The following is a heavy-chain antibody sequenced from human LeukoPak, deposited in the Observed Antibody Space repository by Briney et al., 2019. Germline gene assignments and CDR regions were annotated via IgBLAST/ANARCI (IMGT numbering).Heavy chain of an antibody. Sequence: PSETLSLTCTGSGGSISSYYWSWIRQPPGKGLEWIGYIYYSGSTNYNPSLKSRVTISVDTSKNQFSLKLSSVTAADTAVYYCASASDSSGYYWSADAFDIWGQGTMVTISS. J-gene: IGHJ3*02. CDR1: GGSISSYY. V-gene: IGHV4-59*01. CDR3: ASASDSSGYYWSADAFDI. CDR2: IYYSGST. D-gene: IGHD3-22*01.